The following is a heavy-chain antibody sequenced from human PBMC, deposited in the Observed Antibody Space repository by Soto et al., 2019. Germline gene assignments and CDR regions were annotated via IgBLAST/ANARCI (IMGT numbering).Heavy chain of an antibody. D-gene: IGHD1-1*01. J-gene: IGHJ4*02. CDR2: INSDGSST. V-gene: IGHV3-74*01. Sequence: EVQLVESGGGLVQSGGSLRLSCAASGFPFSSYWMYWVRQAPGKGLVWVSRINSDGSSTNVADSVKGRFTISRDNAKNTLYLQMNSLRAEDTAVYYCVRGFAVTTGGYWGQGTLVTVSS. CDR1: GFPFSSYW. CDR3: VRGFAVTTGGY.